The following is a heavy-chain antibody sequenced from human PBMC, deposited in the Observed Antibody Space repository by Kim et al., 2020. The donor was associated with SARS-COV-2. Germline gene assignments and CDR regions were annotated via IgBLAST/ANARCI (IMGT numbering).Heavy chain of an antibody. Sequence: GGSLRLSCAASGFTFSGSAMHWVRQASGKGLEWVGRIRSKANSYATAYAASVKGRFTISRDDSKNTAYLQMNSLKTEDTAVYYCTRLSPYDSSGYYYFSDGMDVWGQGTTVTVSS. CDR2: IRSKANSYAT. J-gene: IGHJ6*02. CDR1: GFTFSGSA. V-gene: IGHV3-73*01. D-gene: IGHD3-22*01. CDR3: TRLSPYDSSGYYYFSDGMDV.